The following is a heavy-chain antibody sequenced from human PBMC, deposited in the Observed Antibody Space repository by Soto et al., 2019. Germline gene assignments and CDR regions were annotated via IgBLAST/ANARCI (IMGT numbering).Heavy chain of an antibody. CDR2: ISSSGSTI. CDR1: GFTFSDYY. Sequence: GGSLRLSCAASGFTFSDYYMSWVRQAPGKGLEWVSYISSSGSTIYYADSVKGRFTISRDNAKNSLYLQMNSLRAEDTAVYYCARVRIGDYIWGSYRSDLGAFDIWGQGTMVTVSS. CDR3: ARVRIGDYIWGSYRSDLGAFDI. V-gene: IGHV3-11*01. D-gene: IGHD3-16*02. J-gene: IGHJ3*02.